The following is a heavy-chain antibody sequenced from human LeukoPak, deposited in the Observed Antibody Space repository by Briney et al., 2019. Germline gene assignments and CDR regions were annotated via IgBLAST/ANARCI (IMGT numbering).Heavy chain of an antibody. CDR2: INPSGSST. J-gene: IGHJ4*02. V-gene: IGHV1-46*01. CDR3: AREGVSGSYLGY. D-gene: IGHD1-26*01. CDR1: GYSFTSYY. Sequence: ASVKVSCKASGYSFTSYYIHWVRLAPGQGLEWMGVINPSGSSTRYAQKFQDRVTMTRDMSTSTVYMELSSLRSEDTAVYYCAREGVSGSYLGYWGQGTLVTVSS.